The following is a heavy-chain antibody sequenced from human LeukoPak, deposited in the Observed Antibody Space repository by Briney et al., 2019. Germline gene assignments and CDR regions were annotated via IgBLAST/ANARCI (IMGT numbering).Heavy chain of an antibody. J-gene: IGHJ4*02. Sequence: PGGSLRLSCAVSGFTFRSYAMHWVRQAPGKGLEWVAGVSYDGSGEDYAESVQGRLTISRDKSKNALYLQMHSLRAEDTAVYYCARERVVKGFDYWGQGTLVIVSS. D-gene: IGHD3-22*01. CDR1: GFTFRSYA. V-gene: IGHV3-30-3*01. CDR3: ARERVVKGFDY. CDR2: VSYDGSGE.